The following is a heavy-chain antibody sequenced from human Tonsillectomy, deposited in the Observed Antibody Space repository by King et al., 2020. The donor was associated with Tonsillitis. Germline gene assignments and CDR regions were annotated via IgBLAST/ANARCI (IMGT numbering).Heavy chain of an antibody. CDR2: ISGNGGST. Sequence: VQLVESGGGLVQPGGSLRLSCAASGFTFSNYAMSWVRQAPGKGLEWVAAISGNGGSTYYADSVKGGFTISRDNTKKKLYLQMNSMRYEDTAVYYCAKVPVDYAYYVMAVWGQGTTVTASS. CDR3: AKVPVDYAYYVMAV. V-gene: IGHV3-23*04. J-gene: IGHJ6*02. CDR1: GFTFSNYA.